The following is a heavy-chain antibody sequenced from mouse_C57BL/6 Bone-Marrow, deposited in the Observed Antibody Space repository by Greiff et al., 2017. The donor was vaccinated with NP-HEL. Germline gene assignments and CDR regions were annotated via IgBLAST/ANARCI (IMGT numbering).Heavy chain of an antibody. CDR3: ARSRPELHWYFDV. D-gene: IGHD2-1*01. CDR1: GYTFTSYW. V-gene: IGHV1-64*01. J-gene: IGHJ1*03. Sequence: QVQLQQPGAELVKPGASVKLSCKASGYTFTSYWMHWVKQRPGQGLEWIGMIHPNSGSTNYNEKFKSKATLTVDKSSSTAYMQLSSLTSEDSAVYYCARSRPELHWYFDVWGTGTTVTVSS. CDR2: IHPNSGST.